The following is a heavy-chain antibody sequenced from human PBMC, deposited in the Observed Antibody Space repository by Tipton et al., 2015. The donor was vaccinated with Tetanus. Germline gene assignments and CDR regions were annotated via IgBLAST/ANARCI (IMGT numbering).Heavy chain of an antibody. V-gene: IGHV4-59*01. CDR3: AGVTPQRTELSFEH. Sequence: TLSLTCSVSGASISSYYWNWIRQVPGKGLEWIGYTHHSGNTNYNPSLSGRVTTSVDTSKNQFSLKMSSVTAADTAVYYCAGVTPQRTELSFEHWGQGTQVTVSS. CDR1: GASISSYY. J-gene: IGHJ1*01. CDR2: THHSGNT. D-gene: IGHD1-26*01.